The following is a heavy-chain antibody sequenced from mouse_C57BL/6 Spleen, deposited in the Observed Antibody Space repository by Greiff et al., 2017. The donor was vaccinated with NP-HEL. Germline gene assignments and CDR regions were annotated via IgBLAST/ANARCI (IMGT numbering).Heavy chain of an antibody. D-gene: IGHD2-5*01. V-gene: IGHV1-53*01. Sequence: QVQLQQPGTELVKPGASVKLSCKASGYTFTSYWMHWVKQRPAQGLEWIGNINPSNGGTNYNEKFKSKATLTVDKSSSTAYMQLSSLTSEDSAVYYCAREDYSNSYWYFDVWGTGTTVTVSS. CDR3: AREDYSNSYWYFDV. J-gene: IGHJ1*03. CDR1: GYTFTSYW. CDR2: INPSNGGT.